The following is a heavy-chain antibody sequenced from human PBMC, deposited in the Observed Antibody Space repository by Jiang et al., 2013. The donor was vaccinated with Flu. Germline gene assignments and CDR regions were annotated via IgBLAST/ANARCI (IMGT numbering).Heavy chain of an antibody. J-gene: IGHJ6*02. CDR3: AHRSNSMAEVGDYYYGMDV. CDR2: IYWNDDK. V-gene: IGHV2-5*01. D-gene: IGHD1-7*01. Sequence: KPTQTLTLTCTFSGFSLSTSGVGVGWIRQPPGKALEWLALIYWNDDKRYSPSLKSRLTITKDTSKNQVVLTMTNMDPVDTATYYCAHRSNSMAEVGDYYYGMDVWGQGTTVTVSS. CDR1: GFSLSTSGVG.